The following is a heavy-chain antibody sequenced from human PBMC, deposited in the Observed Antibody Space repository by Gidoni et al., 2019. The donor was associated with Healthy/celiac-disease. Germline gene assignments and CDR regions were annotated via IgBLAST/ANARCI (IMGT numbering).Heavy chain of an antibody. Sequence: VQLVEPGGGLVKPGGSLSLSFSASGFPFSNAWLSWVRQAPGKGLEGVGRIKSKTDGGTTDYAAPVKGRFTISRDDSKNTLYLQMNSLKTEDTAVYYCTTELSANTIWYWGQGTLVTVSS. D-gene: IGHD3-3*01. V-gene: IGHV3-15*01. CDR3: TTELSANTIWY. CDR1: GFPFSNAW. J-gene: IGHJ4*02. CDR2: IKSKTDGGTT.